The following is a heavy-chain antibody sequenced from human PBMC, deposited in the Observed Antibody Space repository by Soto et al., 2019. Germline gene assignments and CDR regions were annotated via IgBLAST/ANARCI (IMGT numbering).Heavy chain of an antibody. CDR2: IIPIFGTA. J-gene: IGHJ4*02. D-gene: IGHD6-13*01. V-gene: IGHV1-69*01. CDR1: GGTFSSNA. CDR3: ARGAAAGTDFDY. Sequence: SAKVSCKESGGTFSSNAIIWVRQAPGQGLEWMGGIIPIFGTANYAQKFQGRVTITADESTSTAYMELSSLRSEDTAVYYCARGAAAGTDFDYWGQGTLVTVSS.